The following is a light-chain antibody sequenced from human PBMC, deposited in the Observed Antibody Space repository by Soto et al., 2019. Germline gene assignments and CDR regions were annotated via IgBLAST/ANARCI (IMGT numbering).Light chain of an antibody. CDR2: GNS. V-gene: IGLV1-40*01. CDR3: QSYDSSLSGPV. Sequence: QLVLTQPPSVSGAPGQRVTISCTGSSSNIGAGYDVHWYQQLPGTAPKLLIYGNSNRPSGVPDRFSGSKSGTSASLAITGLQAEDEADYYCQSYDSSLSGPVFGGGTKLNVL. CDR1: SSNIGAGYD. J-gene: IGLJ2*01.